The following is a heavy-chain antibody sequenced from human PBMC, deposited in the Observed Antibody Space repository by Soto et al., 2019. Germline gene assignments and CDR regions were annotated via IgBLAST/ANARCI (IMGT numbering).Heavy chain of an antibody. V-gene: IGHV4-61*01. CDR3: ARWYYDSTGYYRVFDY. Sequence: PSETLSLTCTVSGGSVSSGSYYWSWLRQPPGKGLEWIGYIYYSGITNYNPSLKSRVTISVDTSKNQFSLKLSSVTAADTAVYYCARWYYDSTGYYRVFDYWGQGTLVTVSS. J-gene: IGHJ4*02. D-gene: IGHD3-22*01. CDR1: GGSVSSGSYY. CDR2: IYYSGIT.